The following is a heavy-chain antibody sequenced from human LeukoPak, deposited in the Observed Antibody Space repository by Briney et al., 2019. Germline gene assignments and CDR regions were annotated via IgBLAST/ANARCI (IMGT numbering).Heavy chain of an antibody. J-gene: IGHJ5*02. CDR2: IYTSGST. V-gene: IGHV4-4*07. CDR3: ARDPAIDYYDSSGYST. CDR1: GGSISSYY. Sequence: SETLSLTCTVSGGSISSYYWSWIWQPAGKGLEWIGRIYTSGSTNHNPSLKSRVTMSVDTSKNQFSLKLSSVTAADTAVYYCARDPAIDYYDSSGYSTWGQGTLVTVSS. D-gene: IGHD3-22*01.